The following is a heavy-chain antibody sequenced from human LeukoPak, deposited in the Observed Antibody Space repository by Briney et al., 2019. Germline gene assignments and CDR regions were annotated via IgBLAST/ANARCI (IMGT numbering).Heavy chain of an antibody. V-gene: IGHV1-2*06. CDR1: GHTFTGYY. D-gene: IGHD6-13*01. J-gene: IGHJ4*02. CDR3: ARAAAGTKFDH. CDR2: INPNSGGT. Sequence: GASVKVSCKASGHTFTGYYMHWVRQAPGQGLEWMGRINPNSGGTNYAQKFQGRATMTRDTSISTAYMELSRLRSDDTAVYYCARAAAGTKFDHWGQGTLVTVSS.